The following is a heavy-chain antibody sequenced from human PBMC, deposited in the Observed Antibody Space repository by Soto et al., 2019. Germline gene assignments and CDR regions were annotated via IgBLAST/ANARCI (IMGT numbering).Heavy chain of an antibody. D-gene: IGHD3-16*02. CDR2: INAGNGNT. CDR1: GYTFTSYA. J-gene: IGHJ5*02. V-gene: IGHV1-3*01. CDR3: AREATYYDYIWGSYPQNWFDP. Sequence: GASVKVSCKASGYTFTSYAMHWVRQAPGQRLEWMGWINAGNGNTKYSQKFQGRVTITRDTSASTAYMELSSLRSEDTAVYYCAREATYYDYIWGSYPQNWFDPWGQGTLVTVSS.